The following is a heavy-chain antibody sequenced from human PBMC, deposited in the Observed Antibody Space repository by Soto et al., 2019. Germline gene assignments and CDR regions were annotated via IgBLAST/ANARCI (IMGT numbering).Heavy chain of an antibody. J-gene: IGHJ5*02. CDR2: IYSGASGT. D-gene: IGHD6-6*01. CDR1: GLSVTTGH. V-gene: IGHV3-53*01. Sequence: GGSLRLSCAASGLSVTTGHISWVRQAPGKGLEWVSVIYSGASGTRYADSVKGRFIVSRDNSKNTVYLQMNSLRVEDTAIYYCVRDVAGGARFVRFDLWGQGTVVTVSS. CDR3: VRDVAGGARFVRFDL.